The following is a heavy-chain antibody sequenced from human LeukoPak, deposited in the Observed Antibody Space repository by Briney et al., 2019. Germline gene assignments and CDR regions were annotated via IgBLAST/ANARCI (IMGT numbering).Heavy chain of an antibody. D-gene: IGHD3-9*01. J-gene: IGHJ6*03. CDR3: ATGIKDQYYDLLTGYHYYMDV. CDR1: GYTLTELS. CDR2: SDPEDDET. Sequence: VSVKVSCKVSGYTLTELSMHWVRQAPGKGLEWMGGSDPEDDETIYAQNFQGRVTMTEDTSIDTAYMELSSLRSEDTAVYYCATGIKDQYYDLLTGYHYYMDVWGKGTTVTVSS. V-gene: IGHV1-24*01.